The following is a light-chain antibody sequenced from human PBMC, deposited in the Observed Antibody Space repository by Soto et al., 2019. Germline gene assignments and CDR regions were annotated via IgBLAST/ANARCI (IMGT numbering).Light chain of an antibody. Sequence: ESVLTQSPGTLSLSPGERATLSCRASQSVSSNYLAWYQHKPGQAPRLLIYGASSRATGIPDRFSGSGSGTDFTLTISRLEPEAFAVYYCQHYGSSLSITFGQGTRLEIK. V-gene: IGKV3-20*01. CDR1: QSVSSNY. J-gene: IGKJ5*01. CDR2: GAS. CDR3: QHYGSSLSIT.